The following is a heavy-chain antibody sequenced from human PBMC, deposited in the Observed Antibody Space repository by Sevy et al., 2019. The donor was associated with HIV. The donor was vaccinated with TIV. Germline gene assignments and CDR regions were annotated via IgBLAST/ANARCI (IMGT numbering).Heavy chain of an antibody. CDR3: ARGTPAFCTWGVCFNWFGP. V-gene: IGHV3-30*02. CDR1: RFSFNGYG. CDR2: IRYDGSNK. Sequence: GGSLRLSCAASRFSFNGYGMHWVRQAPGKGLEWVAFIRYDGSNKYYADSVKGRVTISRDESQNKLYLQMNSLRAEDKALYYCARGTPAFCTWGVCFNWFGPLGQGTLVTVSS. J-gene: IGHJ5*02. D-gene: IGHD2-8*02.